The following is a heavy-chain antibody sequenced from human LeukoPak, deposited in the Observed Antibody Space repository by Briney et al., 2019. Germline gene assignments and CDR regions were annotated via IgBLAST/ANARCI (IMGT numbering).Heavy chain of an antibody. V-gene: IGHV3-23*01. Sequence: GGSLRLSCAASGFTFSNYAMSWVRQAPGKGLEWVSVISGSGGSTYYADSVKGRFTISRDNFKNTLYLQMNSLRAEDTAVYYCAKLFGYYYDSSGYYPDYWGQGTLVTVSS. CDR2: ISGSGGST. CDR3: AKLFGYYYDSSGYYPDY. CDR1: GFTFSNYA. J-gene: IGHJ4*02. D-gene: IGHD3-22*01.